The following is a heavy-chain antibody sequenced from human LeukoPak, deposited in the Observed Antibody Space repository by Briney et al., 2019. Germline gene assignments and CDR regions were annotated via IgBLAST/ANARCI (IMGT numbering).Heavy chain of an antibody. CDR3: ARGGPLRYFYWSDLAWFDP. J-gene: IGHJ5*02. V-gene: IGHV1-46*01. D-gene: IGHD3-9*01. CDR2: INPSGGST. CDR1: GYTFTGYY. Sequence: ASVKVSCKASGYTFTGYYMHWVRQAPGQGLEWMGIINPSGGSTSYAQKFQGRVTMTRDTSTSTVYMELRSLRSEDTAVYYCARGGPLRYFYWSDLAWFDPWGQGTLVTVSS.